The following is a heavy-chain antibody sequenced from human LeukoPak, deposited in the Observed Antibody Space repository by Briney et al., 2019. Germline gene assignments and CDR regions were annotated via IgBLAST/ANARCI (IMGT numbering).Heavy chain of an antibody. V-gene: IGHV4-39*01. CDR3: ARQREMANRDAFDI. Sequence: SQTLSLTCTVSGGSISSSSYYWGWIRQPPGKGLECIGSIYYSGSTYYNPSLKSRVTIYVDKSKNQFSLKLSSVTAADTAVYYCARQREMANRDAFDIWGQGTMVTVSS. D-gene: IGHD5-24*01. CDR1: GGSISSSSYY. CDR2: IYYSGST. J-gene: IGHJ3*02.